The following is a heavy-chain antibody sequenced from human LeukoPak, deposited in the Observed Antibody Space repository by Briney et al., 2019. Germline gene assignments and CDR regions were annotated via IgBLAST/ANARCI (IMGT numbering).Heavy chain of an antibody. CDR1: GYSISRGYY. J-gene: IGHJ4*02. V-gene: IGHV4-38-2*01. CDR2: IYHTGST. Sequence: SETPSLTCGVSGYSISRGYYWAWIRQPPGKGLEWIGTIYHTGSTYYTPSLGSRVTISVDTSKNEFSLNLNSVTAADTAVYCCARAGWIITSGIDYWGQGALVTVSS. CDR3: ARAGWIITSGIDY. D-gene: IGHD3-10*01.